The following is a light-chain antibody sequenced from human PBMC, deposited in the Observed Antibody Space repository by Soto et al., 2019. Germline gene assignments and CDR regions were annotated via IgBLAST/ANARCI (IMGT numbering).Light chain of an antibody. V-gene: IGLV3-1*01. J-gene: IGLJ2*01. CDR3: QAWDSSTVV. CDR1: KLGDKY. Sequence: SYELTQPPSVSVSPGQTASITCSGDKLGDKYGCWYQQKPGQSPVLIIYQDWKRPSGIPERFSGSNSGNTATLTISGTQSMDEADYYCQAWDSSTVVFGGGTKLTVL. CDR2: QDW.